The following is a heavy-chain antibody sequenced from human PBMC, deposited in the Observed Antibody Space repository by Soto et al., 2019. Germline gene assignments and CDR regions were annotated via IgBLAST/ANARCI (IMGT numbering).Heavy chain of an antibody. V-gene: IGHV3-20*04. CDR3: ARSESAAPTSNYFDY. CDR1: GFTFDDYG. J-gene: IGHJ4*02. D-gene: IGHD6-25*01. CDR2: VNWNGAST. Sequence: EVQLVESGGGVVRPGGSLRLSCAASGFTFDDYGMSWVRQAPGKGLEWVFGVNWNGASTGYADSVKGRFTISRDNAKNSLYLQMYSPKAEYTALYSCARSESAAPTSNYFDYWGQGTLVTVSS.